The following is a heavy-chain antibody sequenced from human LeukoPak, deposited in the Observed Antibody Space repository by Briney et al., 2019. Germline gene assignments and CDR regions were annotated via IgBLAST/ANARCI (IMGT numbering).Heavy chain of an antibody. V-gene: IGHV4-34*01. CDR1: GGSFSGYY. Sequence: SSETLSLTCAVYGGSFSGYYWSWIRQPPGKGLEWIGEINHSGSTNYNPSLKSRVTMSVDTSKNQFSLKLSSVTAADTAVYYCARGIRLTGSPTDYWGQGTLVTVSS. CDR3: ARGIRLTGSPTDY. J-gene: IGHJ4*02. D-gene: IGHD3-9*01. CDR2: INHSGST.